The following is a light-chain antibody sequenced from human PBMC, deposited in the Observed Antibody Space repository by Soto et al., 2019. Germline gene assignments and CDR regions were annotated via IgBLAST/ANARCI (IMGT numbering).Light chain of an antibody. Sequence: QSVLTQPPSASGTPGQRVTISCSGSSSNIGSNYVYWYQQLPGTAPKLLIYRNNQRPSGVPDRFSGSKSGTSASLAISGLRSEDEADYYCPAWDDSLSVLFGGGTKVTVL. CDR1: SSNIGSNY. V-gene: IGLV1-47*01. CDR3: PAWDDSLSVL. J-gene: IGLJ2*01. CDR2: RNN.